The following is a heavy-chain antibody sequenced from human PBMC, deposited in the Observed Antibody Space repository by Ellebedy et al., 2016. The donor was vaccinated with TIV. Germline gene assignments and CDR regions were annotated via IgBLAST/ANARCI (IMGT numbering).Heavy chain of an antibody. D-gene: IGHD4-17*01. J-gene: IGHJ4*02. CDR2: IYHSGST. V-gene: IGHV4-4*02. CDR3: ARAQDYGDYDY. CDR1: GGSISNSNW. Sequence: SETLSLTCVVSGGSISNSNWWSWVRQPPGKGLEWIGEIYHSGSTNYNPSLKSRVTISVDKSKNQFSLKLSSVTAADTAVYYCARAQDYGDYDYWGQGTLVTVSS.